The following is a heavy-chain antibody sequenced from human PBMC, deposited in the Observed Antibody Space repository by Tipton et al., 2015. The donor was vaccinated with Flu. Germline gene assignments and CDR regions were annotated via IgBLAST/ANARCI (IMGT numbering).Heavy chain of an antibody. V-gene: IGHV4-61*02. CDR1: GGSVSNIDHY. CDR2: IYSSGTT. D-gene: IGHD3-3*01. CDR3: ARGTTIHAWHFDL. J-gene: IGHJ2*01. Sequence: TLSLTCNVSGGSVSNIDHYWNWIRQPAGMRPEWIGRIYSSGTTNYNPSLKSRVSMSVATSKNQLSLNLSSVTAADTAVYYCARGTTIHAWHFDLWGPGTLVTVSS.